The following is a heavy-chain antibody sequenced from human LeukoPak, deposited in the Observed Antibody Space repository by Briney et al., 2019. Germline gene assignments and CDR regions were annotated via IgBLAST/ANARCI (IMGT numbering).Heavy chain of an antibody. CDR2: INPNSGGT. CDR1: GYTFTGYY. CDR3: ARDWWALGYSSGQLDY. V-gene: IGHV1-2*02. Sequence: ASVKVSCKASGYTFTGYYMHWVRQAPGQGLEWMGWINPNSGGTNYAQKFQGRVTMTRDTSISTAYMELSRLRSDDTAVYYCARDWWALGYSSGQLDYWGQGTLVTVSS. J-gene: IGHJ4*02. D-gene: IGHD6-19*01.